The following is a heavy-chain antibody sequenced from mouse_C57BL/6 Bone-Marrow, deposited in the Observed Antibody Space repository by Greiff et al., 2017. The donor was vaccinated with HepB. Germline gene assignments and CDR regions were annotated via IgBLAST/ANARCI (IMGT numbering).Heavy chain of an antibody. V-gene: IGHV5-17*01. Sequence: EVMLVESGGGLVKPGGSLKLSCAASGFTFSDYGMYWVRQAPEKGLEWVAYISSGSSTIYYADTVKGRFTISRDNAKNTLFLQMTSLRSEDTAMYYCARPGFAYWGQGTLVTVSA. CDR2: ISSGSSTI. CDR1: GFTFSDYG. J-gene: IGHJ3*01. CDR3: ARPGFAY.